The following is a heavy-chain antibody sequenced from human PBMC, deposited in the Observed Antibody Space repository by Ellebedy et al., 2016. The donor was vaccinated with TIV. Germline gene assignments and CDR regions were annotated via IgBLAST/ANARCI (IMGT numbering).Heavy chain of an antibody. Sequence: SETLSLXXTVSGGSASRYFWSWIRQPAGKGLEWIGRIFTSGSFNYNPSLMSRVTVSVVTSKNQISLRLNSVTAADTAVYYCARVHCSITTCDYYYMDVWGKGTMVTVSS. CDR3: ARVHCSITTCDYYYMDV. J-gene: IGHJ6*03. CDR2: IFTSGSF. V-gene: IGHV4-4*07. D-gene: IGHD1-1*01. CDR1: GGSASRYF.